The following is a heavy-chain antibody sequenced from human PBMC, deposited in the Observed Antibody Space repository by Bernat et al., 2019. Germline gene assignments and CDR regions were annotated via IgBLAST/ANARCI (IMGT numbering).Heavy chain of an antibody. Sequence: QVQLQESGPGLVKPSETLSLTCTVSGGSISSYYWSWIRQPPGKGLEWIGYIYYSGSTNYNPSLKSRVTISVDTSKNQFSLKLSSVTAADTAVYYCARESSSWPVGALDYWGQGTLVTVSS. CDR2: IYYSGST. J-gene: IGHJ4*02. CDR3: ARESSSWPVGALDY. V-gene: IGHV4-59*12. D-gene: IGHD6-13*01. CDR1: GGSISSYY.